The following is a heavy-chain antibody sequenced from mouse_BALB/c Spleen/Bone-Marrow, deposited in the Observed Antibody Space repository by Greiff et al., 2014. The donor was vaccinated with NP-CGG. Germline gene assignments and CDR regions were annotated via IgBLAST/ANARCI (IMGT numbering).Heavy chain of an antibody. Sequence: QVQLQQSGAELARPGALVKMSCQASVYTFPRYTMHWEQKRPGQGLEWIGYIIPNRGYSNYNQKSKDKATLTADKSSSTAYMQLSSLTSEDSAVYYCTIRYYAMDYWGQGTSVTVSS. D-gene: IGHD1-1*01. CDR2: IIPNRGYS. J-gene: IGHJ4*01. CDR3: TIRYYAMDY. V-gene: IGHV1-4*01. CDR1: VYTFPRYT.